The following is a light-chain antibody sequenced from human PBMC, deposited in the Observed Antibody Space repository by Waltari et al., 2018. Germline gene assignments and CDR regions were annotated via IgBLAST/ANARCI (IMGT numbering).Light chain of an antibody. Sequence: DIQMTQSPSSLSASVGDRVNTTCRASQGISNSLAWYLQKPGKAPKLLLYAASILESGVPSRFSGSGSGTDYTLTITSLQPEDFATYYCQQYYTTPLTFGGGTKVEI. J-gene: IGKJ4*01. CDR2: AAS. CDR1: QGISNS. V-gene: IGKV1-NL1*01. CDR3: QQYYTTPLT.